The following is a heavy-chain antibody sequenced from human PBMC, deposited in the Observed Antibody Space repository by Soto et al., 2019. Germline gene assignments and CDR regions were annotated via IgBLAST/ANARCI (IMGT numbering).Heavy chain of an antibody. CDR2: IYYSGST. J-gene: IGHJ6*02. Sequence: PSETLSLTCTVSGGSISSSSYYWGRIRQPPGKGLEWIGSIYYSGSTYYNPSLKSRVTISVDTSKNQFSLKLSSVTAADTAVYYCAKYSGSYYGGWDYYYGMDVWGQGTTVTVSS. V-gene: IGHV4-39*01. CDR3: AKYSGSYYGGWDYYYGMDV. D-gene: IGHD1-26*01. CDR1: GGSISSSSYY.